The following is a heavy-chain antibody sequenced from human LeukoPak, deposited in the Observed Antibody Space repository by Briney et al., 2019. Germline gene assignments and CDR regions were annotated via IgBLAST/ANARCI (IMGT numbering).Heavy chain of an antibody. D-gene: IGHD3-10*01. CDR1: GGSFNSFL. CDR3: ARRGTWFDP. CDR2: IYTSGNT. Sequence: ASETLSLTCTVSGGSFNSFLWSWIRQPPGKALEWIGYIYTSGNTYYSPSLKSPVTISLDMSKNQFSLKLISVTAADTAVYYCARRGTWFDPWGQGTLVTVSS. J-gene: IGHJ5*02. V-gene: IGHV4-4*09.